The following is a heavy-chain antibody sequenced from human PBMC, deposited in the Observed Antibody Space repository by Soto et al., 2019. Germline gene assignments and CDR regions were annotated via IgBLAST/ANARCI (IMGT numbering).Heavy chain of an antibody. V-gene: IGHV4-61*01. CDR1: GGSVSNDNFY. CDR3: AIGLNMGQAQNHFDH. J-gene: IGHJ5*02. CDR2: VHSSGIT. D-gene: IGHD3-10*01. Sequence: PSETLSLTCTVSGGSVSNDNFYWSWIRQPPGKVLEWIGYVHSSGITNYNPSLKRRVTISVDTSRNQFSLRLSSVTAADTAVYSCAIGLNMGQAQNHFDHWGQGTMVTVSS.